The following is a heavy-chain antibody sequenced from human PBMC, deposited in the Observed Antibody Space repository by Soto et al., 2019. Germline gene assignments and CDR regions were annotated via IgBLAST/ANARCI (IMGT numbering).Heavy chain of an antibody. Sequence: QVHLVQSGAEVKKPGASVKVSCRPFGYTFTAYYIHWVRQAPGQGLEWMGWVDRNSGDSRKVQSFQGRVTMTRDTSTSTVYMELSWLRSDDTAVYYCALDNYGPLDYCGQGTLVTVSS. CDR2: VDRNSGDS. J-gene: IGHJ4*02. D-gene: IGHD3-10*01. V-gene: IGHV1-2*02. CDR3: ALDNYGPLDY. CDR1: GYTFTAYY.